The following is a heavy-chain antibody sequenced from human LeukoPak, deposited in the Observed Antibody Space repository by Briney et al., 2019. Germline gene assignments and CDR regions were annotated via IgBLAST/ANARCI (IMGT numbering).Heavy chain of an antibody. CDR2: INPGDSDT. J-gene: IGHJ4*02. Sequence: GESLKISCKGSGYSFSNYWIGWVRQMPGKGPEWMGIINPGDSDTRYSPSFQGQVTMSADKSISTAYLQWSSLKASDTAMYYCGRLVGMVRGGLHSNGRNYFDYWGQGALVTVSS. CDR3: GRLVGMVRGGLHSNGRNYFDY. CDR1: GYSFSNYW. D-gene: IGHD3-10*01. V-gene: IGHV5-51*01.